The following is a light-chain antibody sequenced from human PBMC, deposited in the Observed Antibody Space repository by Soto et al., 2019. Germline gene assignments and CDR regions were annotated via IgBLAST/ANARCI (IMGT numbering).Light chain of an antibody. CDR1: RSNIGAPYD. CDR2: GND. J-gene: IGLJ7*01. V-gene: IGLV1-40*01. Sequence: QSVLTQPPSVSGAPGQRVTISCSGSRSNIGAPYDVHWYQHLPGTAPKLLLSGNDHRPSRVPDRFSGSRSGTSASLVIAGPQAEDEADYYCQSDDSSLRAWLFGGGTQLTVL. CDR3: QSDDSSLRAWL.